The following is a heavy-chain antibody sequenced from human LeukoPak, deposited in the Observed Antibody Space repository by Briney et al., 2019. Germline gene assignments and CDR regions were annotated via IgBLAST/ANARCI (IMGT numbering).Heavy chain of an antibody. CDR2: ISGSGGST. J-gene: IGHJ4*02. D-gene: IGHD3-3*01. CDR1: GFTFSSYA. Sequence: GGSLRLSCAASGFTFSSYAMSWVRQAPGKGLEWVSAISGSGGSTYYADSVKGRFTISRDNSKNTLYLQMNSLRAEDTAVYYCAKGVRRYDFWSGYSFLDYWGQGTLVTVSS. CDR3: AKGVRRYDFWSGYSFLDY. V-gene: IGHV3-23*01.